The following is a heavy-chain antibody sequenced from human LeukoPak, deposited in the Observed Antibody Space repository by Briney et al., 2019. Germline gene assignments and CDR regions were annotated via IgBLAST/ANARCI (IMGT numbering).Heavy chain of an antibody. V-gene: IGHV3-48*01. CDR2: ISSSSSTI. Sequence: GGSLRLSCAASGFTFSSYSMNWVRQAPGKGLEWVSYISSSSSTIYYADSVKGRFTISRDNAKNSLYLRMNSLRAEDTAVYYCAREQGLDYWGQGTLVTVSS. J-gene: IGHJ4*02. CDR3: AREQGLDY. CDR1: GFTFSSYS.